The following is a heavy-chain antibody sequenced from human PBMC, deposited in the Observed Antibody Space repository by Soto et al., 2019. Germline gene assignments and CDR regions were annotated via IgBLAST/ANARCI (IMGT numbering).Heavy chain of an antibody. CDR2: INHSGST. Sequence: QVQLQQWGAGLLKPSETLSLTCAVYGGSFSGYYWSWIRQPPGKGLEWIGEINHSGSTNYNPSLKSRVTISVDTSKNQFSLKLSSVTAADTAVYYCAREGSYGDYVWLFDYWGQGTLVTVSS. D-gene: IGHD4-17*01. CDR1: GGSFSGYY. J-gene: IGHJ4*02. CDR3: AREGSYGDYVWLFDY. V-gene: IGHV4-34*01.